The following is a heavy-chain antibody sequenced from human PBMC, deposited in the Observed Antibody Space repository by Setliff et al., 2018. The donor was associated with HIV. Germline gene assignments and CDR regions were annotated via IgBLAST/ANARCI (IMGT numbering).Heavy chain of an antibody. CDR2: VIPMFVTA. J-gene: IGHJ4*02. CDR1: GYTFTNYG. CDR3: AREHDSLTGYSFDF. V-gene: IGHV1-69*13. Sequence: GASVKVSCKASGYTFTNYGITWVRQAPGQGLEWMGGVIPMFVTANYAQKFQDRVTITADESTSTAYMELSSLRSEDTAVYYCAREHDSLTGYSFDFWGQGTLVTVSS. D-gene: IGHD3-9*01.